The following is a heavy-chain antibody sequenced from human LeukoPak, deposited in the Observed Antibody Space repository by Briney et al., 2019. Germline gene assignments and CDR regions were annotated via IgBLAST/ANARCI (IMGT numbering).Heavy chain of an antibody. CDR1: GFTFSSYS. J-gene: IGHJ5*02. CDR2: ISSSSSYI. D-gene: IGHD1-26*01. Sequence: PGGSLRLSCAASGFTFSSYSMNWVRQAPGKGLEWVSSISSSSSYIYYAVSVKGRFTISRDNAKNSLYLQMNSLRAEDTAVYYCARRGIVGATGRGNWFDPWGQGTLVTVSS. CDR3: ARRGIVGATGRGNWFDP. V-gene: IGHV3-21*01.